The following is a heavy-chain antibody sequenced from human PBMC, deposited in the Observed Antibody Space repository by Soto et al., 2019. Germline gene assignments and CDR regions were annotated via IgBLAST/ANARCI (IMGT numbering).Heavy chain of an antibody. D-gene: IGHD3-10*01. J-gene: IGHJ3*02. Sequence: QVQLVESGGGVVQPGRSLRLSCAASGFTFSSYAMHWVRQAPGKGLEWVAVISYDGSNKYYADSVKGRFTISRDNSKNTLYLQMNSLRAEDTAVYYCARAPRLLWFGELSYAFAIWGQGTMVTVSS. V-gene: IGHV3-30-3*01. CDR2: ISYDGSNK. CDR3: ARAPRLLWFGELSYAFAI. CDR1: GFTFSSYA.